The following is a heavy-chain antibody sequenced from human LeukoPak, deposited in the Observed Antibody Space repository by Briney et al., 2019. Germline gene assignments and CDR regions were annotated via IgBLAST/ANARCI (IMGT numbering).Heavy chain of an antibody. CDR1: GYTFTGYY. V-gene: IGHV1-2*02. CDR2: INSNSGIT. CDR3: ARGRFLEWFTLRFDP. Sequence: ASVKVSCKASGYTFTGYYLHWVRQAPGQGLEWMGWINSNSGITNYTQKFHDRVTLTRDTSISTAYMELSSLGSDDTAVYYCARGRFLEWFTLRFDPWGQGTLITVSS. J-gene: IGHJ5*02. D-gene: IGHD3-3*01.